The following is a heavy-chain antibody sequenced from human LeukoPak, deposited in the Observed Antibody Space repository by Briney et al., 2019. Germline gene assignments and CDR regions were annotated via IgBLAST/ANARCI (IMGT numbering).Heavy chain of an antibody. D-gene: IGHD1-14*01. CDR2: ISGSGGST. CDR3: AKLPGTGPDAFDI. Sequence: GGSLRLSCAASGFTFSSYGMSWVRQAPGKGLEWVSAISGSGGSTYYADSVKGRFTISRGNSKNTLYLQMNSLRAEDTAVYYCAKLPGTGPDAFDIWGQGTMVTVSS. V-gene: IGHV3-23*01. J-gene: IGHJ3*02. CDR1: GFTFSSYG.